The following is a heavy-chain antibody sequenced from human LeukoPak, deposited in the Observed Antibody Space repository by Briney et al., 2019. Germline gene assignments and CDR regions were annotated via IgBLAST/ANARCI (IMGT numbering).Heavy chain of an antibody. CDR3: AKGTFSMVYAITLIIDY. V-gene: IGHV3-43*01. D-gene: IGHD2-8*01. CDR1: GFTFDDYT. Sequence: GGSLRLSCAASGFTFDDYTMHWVRQAPGKGLEWVSLISWDGGSTYYADSVKGRFTISRDNSKNSLYLQMNSLRTEDTALYYCAKGTFSMVYAITLIIDYWGQGTLVTVSS. CDR2: ISWDGGST. J-gene: IGHJ4*02.